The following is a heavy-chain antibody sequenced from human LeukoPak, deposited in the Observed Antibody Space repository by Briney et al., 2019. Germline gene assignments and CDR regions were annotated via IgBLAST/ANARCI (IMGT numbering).Heavy chain of an antibody. J-gene: IGHJ4*02. CDR1: GFTFSSYA. Sequence: GGSLRLSCAASGFTFSSYAMSWVRQAPGKGLEWVSYISTSGSTIYADSVKGRFTISRDNAKNSLYLQMSSLRAEDTAVYYCARVHGANFYYFDYWGQGTLVTVSS. V-gene: IGHV3-48*03. CDR2: ISTSGSTI. D-gene: IGHD4/OR15-4a*01. CDR3: ARVHGANFYYFDY.